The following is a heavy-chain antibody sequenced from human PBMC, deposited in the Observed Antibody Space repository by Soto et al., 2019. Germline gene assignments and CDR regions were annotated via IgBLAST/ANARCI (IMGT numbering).Heavy chain of an antibody. CDR1: GVTFSNAW. D-gene: IGHD3-3*01. J-gene: IGHJ6*02. Sequence: GGSLRLSCAASGVTFSNAWMNWVRQAPGKGLEWVGRIKSKTDGGTTDYAAPVKGRFTISRDDSKNTLYLQMNSLKTEDTAVYYCTTGYYDFWSGYDYYYYGMDVWGQGTTVTVSS. V-gene: IGHV3-15*07. CDR3: TTGYYDFWSGYDYYYYGMDV. CDR2: IKSKTDGGTT.